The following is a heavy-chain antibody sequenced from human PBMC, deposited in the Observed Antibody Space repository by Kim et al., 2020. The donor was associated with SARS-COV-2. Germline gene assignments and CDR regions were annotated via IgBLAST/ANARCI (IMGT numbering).Heavy chain of an antibody. D-gene: IGHD3-10*01. J-gene: IGHJ6*02. Sequence: SETLSLTCTVSGGSISSSSYYWGWIRQPPGKGLEWIGSIYYSGSTYYNPSLKSRVTISVDTSKNQFSLKLSSVTAADTAVYYCGITMVRGVIINYYGMDVWGQGTTVTVSS. V-gene: IGHV4-39*07. CDR3: GITMVRGVIINYYGMDV. CDR2: IYYSGST. CDR1: GGSISSSSYY.